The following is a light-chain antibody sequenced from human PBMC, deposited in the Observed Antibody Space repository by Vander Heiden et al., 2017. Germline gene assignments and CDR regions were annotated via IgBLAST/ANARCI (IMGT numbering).Light chain of an antibody. Sequence: QSALTPPASVPGSPGPSTTIPCTGTSSDVGSYNLVSWYQQHPGKAPKLMIYEGSKRPSGVSNRFSGSKSGNTASLTISGLQAEDEADYYCCSYAGSSTWVFGGGTKLTVL. CDR1: SSDVGSYNL. V-gene: IGLV2-23*01. CDR3: CSYAGSSTWV. J-gene: IGLJ2*01. CDR2: EGS.